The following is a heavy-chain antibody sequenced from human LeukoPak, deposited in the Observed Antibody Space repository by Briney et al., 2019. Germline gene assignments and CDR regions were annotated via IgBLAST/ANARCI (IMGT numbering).Heavy chain of an antibody. Sequence: PSETLSLTCGVSALSFSTYYWSWIRQSPEKGLEWIGEVNHSGYTNYNPSLKSRVTISVDTSKNQFSLKLSSVTAADTAVYYCARQLYGSDHWGQGTLVTVSS. CDR3: ARQLYGSDH. J-gene: IGHJ4*02. CDR2: VNHSGYT. V-gene: IGHV4-34*01. CDR1: ALSFSTYY. D-gene: IGHD4-17*01.